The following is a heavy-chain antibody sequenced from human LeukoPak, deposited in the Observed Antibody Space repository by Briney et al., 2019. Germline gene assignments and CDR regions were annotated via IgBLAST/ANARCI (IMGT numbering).Heavy chain of an antibody. CDR1: GYTFTGYY. CDR2: INPNSGGA. D-gene: IGHD5-18*01. V-gene: IGHV1-2*02. J-gene: IGHJ4*02. CDR3: ARVDRANTAMAPSHFDY. Sequence: ASVKASCKASGYTFTGYYMHWVRQAPGQGLEWMGWINPNSGGANYAQKFQGRVTMTRDTSISTAYMELSRLRSDDTAVYYCARVDRANTAMAPSHFDYWGQGTLVTVSS.